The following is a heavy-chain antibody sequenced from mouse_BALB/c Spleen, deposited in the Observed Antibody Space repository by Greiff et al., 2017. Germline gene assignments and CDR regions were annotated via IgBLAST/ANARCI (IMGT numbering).Heavy chain of an antibody. D-gene: IGHD1-1*01. V-gene: IGHV1-31*01. CDR1: GYSFTGYY. Sequence: EVQLQQSGPELVKPGASVKISCKASGYSFTGYYMHWVKQSHVKSLEWIGRINPYNGATSYNQNFKDKASLTVDKSSSTAYMELHSLTSEDSAVYYCARGGNSYGTPYYFDYWGQGTTLTVSS. CDR2: INPYNGAT. CDR3: ARGGNSYGTPYYFDY. J-gene: IGHJ2*01.